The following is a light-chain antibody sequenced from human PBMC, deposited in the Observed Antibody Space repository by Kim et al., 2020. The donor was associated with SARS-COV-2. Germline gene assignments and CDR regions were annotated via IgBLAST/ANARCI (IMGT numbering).Light chain of an antibody. CDR2: QAS. V-gene: IGKV1-5*03. J-gene: IGKJ2*01. CDR3: QHYIRFPYT. Sequence: SASVGDRVNIACRASQFLNTYVAWYQQKPGKAPALLIYQASSLQVGVPSRFSGSGSGTEFTLTISSLQSDDFATYYCQHYIRFPYTFGQGTKLE. CDR1: QFLNTY.